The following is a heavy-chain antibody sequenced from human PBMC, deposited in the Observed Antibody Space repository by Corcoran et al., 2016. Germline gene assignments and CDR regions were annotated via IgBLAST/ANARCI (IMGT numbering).Heavy chain of an antibody. V-gene: IGHV3-7*03. CDR1: GFTFSASW. D-gene: IGHD6-19*01. Sequence: EVQLVESGGGLVQPGGSLRLSCSASGFTFSASWMSWVRQTPGKGLEWVANIKKDGSERYYVDSVKGRFTISRDNAQNSLSLQMDSLRAEDSAVYSCVRGSPVVGTVFDYWGQGTLVTVSS. J-gene: IGHJ4*02. CDR2: IKKDGSER. CDR3: VRGSPVVGTVFDY.